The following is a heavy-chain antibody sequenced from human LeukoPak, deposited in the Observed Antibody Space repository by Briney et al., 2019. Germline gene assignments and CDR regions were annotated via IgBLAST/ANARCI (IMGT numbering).Heavy chain of an antibody. J-gene: IGHJ4*02. D-gene: IGHD6-19*01. Sequence: GGSLRLSCAASGFTFSSYWMIWVRQAPGKGLEWVANIKQDGSEKHYVDSVKGRLIISRDNAKNSLFLQMSSLRVEDTAVYYCASSVEQWLVREIYWGQGTLVTVSS. CDR2: IKQDGSEK. CDR3: ASSVEQWLVREIY. V-gene: IGHV3-7*01. CDR1: GFTFSSYW.